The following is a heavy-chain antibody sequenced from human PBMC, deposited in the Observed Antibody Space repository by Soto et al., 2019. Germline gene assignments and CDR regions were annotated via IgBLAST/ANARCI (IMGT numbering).Heavy chain of an antibody. CDR1: GGSFSGYY. D-gene: IGHD3-10*01. V-gene: IGHV4-34*01. J-gene: IGHJ5*02. CDR2: INHSGST. Sequence: QVQLQQWGAGLLKPSETLSLTCAVYGGSFSGYYWSWIRQPPGKGLEWIGEINHSGSTNYNPSLKSRVTISVDTSKNQFSLKLSSVTAADTAVYYCARGSSRYYGSGSYAPWGQGTLVTVSS. CDR3: ARGSSRYYGSGSYAP.